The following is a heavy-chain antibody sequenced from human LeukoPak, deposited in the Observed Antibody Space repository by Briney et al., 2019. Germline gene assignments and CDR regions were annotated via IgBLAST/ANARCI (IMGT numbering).Heavy chain of an antibody. J-gene: IGHJ4*02. CDR3: EIAAAGTSFDY. D-gene: IGHD6-13*01. Sequence: GGSLRLSCAASGFTFSSYAMHWVRKAPGKGLEWVAVISYDGSNKYYADSVKGRFTISRDNSKNTLYLQMNSLRAEDTAVYYCEIAAAGTSFDYWGQGTLVTVSS. CDR1: GFTFSSYA. CDR2: ISYDGSNK. V-gene: IGHV3-30*04.